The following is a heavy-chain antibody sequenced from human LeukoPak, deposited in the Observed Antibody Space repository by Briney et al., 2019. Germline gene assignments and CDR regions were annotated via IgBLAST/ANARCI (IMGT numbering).Heavy chain of an antibody. Sequence: GGSLRLSCAASGFTFSSYAMSWVRQAPGTGLEWVSGISGSGGRTLNADSVKGRFTITRDNSKNTLYLQMNSLRAEDTAVYYCAKDRTTFGVITGYGMDVWGQGTTVTVSS. V-gene: IGHV3-23*01. CDR3: AKDRTTFGVITGYGMDV. CDR2: ISGSGGRT. CDR1: GFTFSSYA. D-gene: IGHD3-3*01. J-gene: IGHJ6*02.